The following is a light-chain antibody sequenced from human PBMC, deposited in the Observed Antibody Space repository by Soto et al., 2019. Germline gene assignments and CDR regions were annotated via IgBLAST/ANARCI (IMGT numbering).Light chain of an antibody. J-gene: IGKJ3*01. Sequence: DIQMTQSPSSLSASVGDRVTITCRASQSITTFLNWYQQKPGKAPKLLIYGASSLQSGVPSRFSGRGSGTDFTLTISSLQPEDFATYYCQQSLTTPRTFGPGSKVDIK. CDR3: QQSLTTPRT. V-gene: IGKV1-39*01. CDR1: QSITTF. CDR2: GAS.